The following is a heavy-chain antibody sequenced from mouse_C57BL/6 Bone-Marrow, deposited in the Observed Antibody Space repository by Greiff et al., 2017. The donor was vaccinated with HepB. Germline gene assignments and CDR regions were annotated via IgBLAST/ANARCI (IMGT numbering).Heavy chain of an antibody. CDR1: GFTFSSYG. D-gene: IGHD2-14*01. J-gene: IGHJ1*03. Sequence: EVKLVESGGDLVKPGGSLKLSCAASGFTFSSYGMSWVRQTPDKRLEWVATISSGGSYTYYPDSVKGRFTISRDNAKKTLYLQMSSLKSEDTAMYYCAKVSLALYWYFDVWGTGTTVTVSS. CDR3: AKVSLALYWYFDV. V-gene: IGHV5-6*02. CDR2: ISSGGSYT.